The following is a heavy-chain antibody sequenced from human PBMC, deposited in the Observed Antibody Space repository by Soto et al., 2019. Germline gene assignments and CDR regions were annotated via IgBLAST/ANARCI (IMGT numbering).Heavy chain of an antibody. Sequence: ASVKVSCKASGYTFTSYGISWVRQAPGQGLEWMGWISAYNGNTNYAQKLQGRVTMTTDTSTSTAYMELRSLRSDDTAVYYCARVATGYSSSWYLAYYFDYRGQGTLVTVSS. CDR2: ISAYNGNT. D-gene: IGHD6-13*01. CDR3: ARVATGYSSSWYLAYYFDY. J-gene: IGHJ4*02. V-gene: IGHV1-18*01. CDR1: GYTFTSYG.